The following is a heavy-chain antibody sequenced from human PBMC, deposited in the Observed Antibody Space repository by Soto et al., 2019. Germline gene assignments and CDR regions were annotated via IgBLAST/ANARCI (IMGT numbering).Heavy chain of an antibody. V-gene: IGHV1-18*01. Sequence: ASVKVSCKASGYTFTSYGISWVRQAPGQGLEWMGWISAYNGNTNYAQKLQGRVTMTTDTSTSTAYMELRSLRSDDTTVYYCASYIAARPYAFDIWGQGTMVTVSS. D-gene: IGHD6-6*01. CDR1: GYTFTSYG. CDR3: ASYIAARPYAFDI. CDR2: ISAYNGNT. J-gene: IGHJ3*02.